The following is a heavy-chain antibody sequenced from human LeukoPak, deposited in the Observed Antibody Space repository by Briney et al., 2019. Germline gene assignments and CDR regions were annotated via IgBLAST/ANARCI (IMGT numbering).Heavy chain of an antibody. CDR3: ARETGYGSGSYCD. J-gene: IGHJ4*02. CDR2: INHSGST. D-gene: IGHD3-10*01. V-gene: IGHV4-34*01. Sequence: SETLSLTCAVYGGSFSGYYWSWIRQPPGKGLEWIGEINHSGSTNYNPSLKSRVTISVDTSKNQFSLKLSSVTAADTAVYYCARETGYGSGSYCDWGRGTLVTVSS. CDR1: GGSFSGYY.